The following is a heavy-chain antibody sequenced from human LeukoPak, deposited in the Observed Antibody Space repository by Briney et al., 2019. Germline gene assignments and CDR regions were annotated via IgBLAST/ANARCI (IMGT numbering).Heavy chain of an antibody. CDR1: RFTFSNAW. D-gene: IGHD4/OR15-4a*01. CDR3: AIDEPNYAPYDFDY. V-gene: IGHV3-15*01. CDR2: IKSKVDGETT. J-gene: IGHJ4*02. Sequence: PGGSLRLSCAACRFTFSNAWMNWVRQAPGKGLEWVGRIKSKVDGETTDYAAPVKGRFTISRDDSNNMVYLQMNSLKIEDTAVYYCAIDEPNYAPYDFDYWGQGTLVTVSS.